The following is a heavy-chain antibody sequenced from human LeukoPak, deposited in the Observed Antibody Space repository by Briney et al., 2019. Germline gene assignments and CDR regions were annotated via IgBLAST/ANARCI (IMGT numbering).Heavy chain of an antibody. CDR1: GFTFSSYS. CDR2: ISGSGGST. CDR3: AKAHHGDYFFYFDY. V-gene: IGHV3-23*01. Sequence: PGGSLRLSCSASGFTFSSYSMHWVRQAPGKGLEWVSAISGSGGSTYYADSVKGRFTISRDNSKNTLYLQMNSLRAEDTAVYYCAKAHHGDYFFYFDYWGQGTLVTVSS. D-gene: IGHD4-17*01. J-gene: IGHJ4*02.